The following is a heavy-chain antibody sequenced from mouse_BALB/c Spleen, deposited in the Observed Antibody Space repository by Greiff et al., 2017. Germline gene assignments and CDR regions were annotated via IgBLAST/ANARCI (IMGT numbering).Heavy chain of an antibody. CDR2: ISSGGST. CDR1: GFTFSSYA. D-gene: IGHD1-2*01. CDR3: ARGKDGGDWYFDV. J-gene: IGHJ1*01. Sequence: EVKLMESGGGLVKPGGSLKLSCAASGFTFSSYAMSWVRQTPEKRLEWVASISSGGSTYYPDSVKGRFTISRDNARNILYLQMSSLRSEDTAMYYCARGKDGGDWYFDVWGAGTTVTVSS. V-gene: IGHV5-6-5*01.